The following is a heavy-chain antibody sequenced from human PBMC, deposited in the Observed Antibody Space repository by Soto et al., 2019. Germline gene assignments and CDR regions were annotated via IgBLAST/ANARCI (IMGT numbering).Heavy chain of an antibody. D-gene: IGHD4-17*01. CDR2: ISSSGSTI. CDR1: GFVFSDFY. J-gene: IGHJ6*02. CDR3: ARDTLPTDFGLGWDV. V-gene: IGHV3-11*01. Sequence: QVQLVESGGDLVKPGGSLRLTCAASGFVFSDFYMSWIRQAPGKGLEWVSYISSSGSTIHYADSVRGRFTISRDNAKKSLYLQMNSLRVEDTAVYYCARDTLPTDFGLGWDVWGQGTTVIVSS.